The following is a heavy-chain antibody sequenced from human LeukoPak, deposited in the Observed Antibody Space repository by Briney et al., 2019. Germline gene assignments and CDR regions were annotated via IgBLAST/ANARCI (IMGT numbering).Heavy chain of an antibody. CDR3: ASGAVRHIVVVTAIPETFDY. CDR1: GGTFSSYA. V-gene: IGHV1-69*05. CDR2: IIPIFGTA. Sequence: SVKVSCKSSGGTFSSYAISWVRQAPGQGLEWMGRIIPIFGTANYAQKFQGRVTITTDESTSTAYMELSSPRSEDMAVYYCASGAVRHIVVVTAIPETFDYWGQGTLVTVSS. J-gene: IGHJ4*02. D-gene: IGHD2-21*02.